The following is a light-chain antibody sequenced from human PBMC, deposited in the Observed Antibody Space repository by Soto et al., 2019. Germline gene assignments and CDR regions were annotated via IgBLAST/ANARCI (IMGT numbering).Light chain of an antibody. CDR2: GAS. CDR1: PGVSNT. J-gene: IGKJ2*01. Sequence: EIVMTQSPATVSLSAGERATLSCRASPGVSNTLAWYQQRPGQAPRLLIYGASIRAPGIPARFSGGGSGTEFTLTITSLQSEDFAVYYCQQYENWPYTFGQGTKVDTK. CDR3: QQYENWPYT. V-gene: IGKV3-15*01.